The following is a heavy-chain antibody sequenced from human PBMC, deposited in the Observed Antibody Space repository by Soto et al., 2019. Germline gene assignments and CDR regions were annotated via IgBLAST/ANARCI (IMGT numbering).Heavy chain of an antibody. CDR2: ISAHNGNT. Sequence: QVHLVQSGAEVKKPGASVKVSCKGSGYAFTTYGITWVRQAPGQGLEWMGWISAHNGNTNYAQKIQGRVTVNRDTSTSKAYMELRSLRSDDPAVYDCARGRYGDYWGQGALVTVSS. V-gene: IGHV1-18*01. J-gene: IGHJ4*02. CDR3: ARGRYGDY. D-gene: IGHD1-1*01. CDR1: GYAFTTYG.